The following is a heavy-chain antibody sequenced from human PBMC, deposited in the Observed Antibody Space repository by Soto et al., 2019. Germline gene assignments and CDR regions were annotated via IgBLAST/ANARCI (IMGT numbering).Heavy chain of an antibody. CDR1: GFTFSGSA. Sequence: VQLVESGGGLVQPGGSLKLSCAASGFTFSGSAMHWVRQASGKGLEWVGRIRSKANSYATAYAASVKGRFTISRDDSKNTAYLQMNSLKTEDTAVYYCTREVIGVQTYYYYMDVWGKGTTVTVSS. CDR3: TREVIGVQTYYYYMDV. CDR2: IRSKANSYAT. D-gene: IGHD1-1*01. J-gene: IGHJ6*03. V-gene: IGHV3-73*01.